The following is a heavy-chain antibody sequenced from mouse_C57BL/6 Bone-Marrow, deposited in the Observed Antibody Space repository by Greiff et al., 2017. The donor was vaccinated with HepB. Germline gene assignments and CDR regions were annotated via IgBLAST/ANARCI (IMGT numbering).Heavy chain of an antibody. CDR3: ARYGNFIYDDYDWFAY. J-gene: IGHJ3*01. V-gene: IGHV1-72*01. D-gene: IGHD2-4*01. CDR2: IDPNSGGT. CDR1: GYTFTSYW. Sequence: QVQLQQPGAELVKPGASVKLSCKASGYTFTSYWMHWVKQRPGRGLEWIGRIDPNSGGTKYNEKFKSKATLTVDKPSSTAYMQLSSLTSEDSAVYYCARYGNFIYDDYDWFAYWGQGTLVTVSA.